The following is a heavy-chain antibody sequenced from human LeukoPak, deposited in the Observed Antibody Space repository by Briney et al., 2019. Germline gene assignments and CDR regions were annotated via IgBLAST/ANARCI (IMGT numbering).Heavy chain of an antibody. V-gene: IGHV1-18*01. J-gene: IGHJ6*02. Sequence: AAVKVSFKSSASTFTSYGISWVRQAHGQGLEWMGWISANNGNTNNAQTLQGRVTMTTDTYTSTDYMELRCLRSDDTAVYYCGRDWTISCMDVGAQ. CDR3: GRDWTISCMDV. CDR2: ISANNGNT. CDR1: ASTFTSYG. D-gene: IGHD5-12*01.